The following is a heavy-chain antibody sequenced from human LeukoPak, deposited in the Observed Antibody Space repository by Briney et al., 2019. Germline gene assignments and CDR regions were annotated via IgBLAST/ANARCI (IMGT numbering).Heavy chain of an antibody. CDR2: IYHSGST. CDR3: ARLRSYTIDY. D-gene: IGHD2-2*02. J-gene: IGHJ4*02. CDR1: GYSISSGYY. V-gene: IGHV4-38-2*02. Sequence: SETLSLTCTVSGYSISSGYYWGWIRQPPGKGLEWIGSIYHSGSTNYNPSLKSRVTISVDTSKNQFSLKLSSVTAADTAVYYCARLRSYTIDYWGQGTLVTVSS.